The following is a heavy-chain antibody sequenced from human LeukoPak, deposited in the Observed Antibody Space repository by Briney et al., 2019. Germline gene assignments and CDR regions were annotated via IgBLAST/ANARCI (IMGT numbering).Heavy chain of an antibody. CDR2: ISGSGTNT. CDR1: GFTFNNHA. D-gene: IGHD3-10*01. Sequence: GGSLRLSCTASGFTFNNHAMNWVRQAPGKGLEWVSSISGSGTNTYYADFLKGRFTISRDNSKNTLFLQMSSLTAEDTAIYYCAQSGAPLPFDNWGQGSLVTVSS. CDR3: AQSGAPLPFDN. V-gene: IGHV3-23*01. J-gene: IGHJ4*02.